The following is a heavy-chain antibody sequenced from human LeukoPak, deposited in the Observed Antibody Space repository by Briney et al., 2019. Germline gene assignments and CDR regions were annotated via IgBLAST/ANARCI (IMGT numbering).Heavy chain of an antibody. Sequence: SETLSLTCTVSGGSISSYYWSWIRQPPGKGLEWIGYIYYSGSTNYNPSLKSRVTISVDTSKNRFSLKLSSVTAADTAVYYCARVGLYGDYATWGQGTLVTVS. D-gene: IGHD4-17*01. CDR1: GGSISSYY. J-gene: IGHJ4*02. CDR2: IYYSGST. CDR3: ARVGLYGDYAT. V-gene: IGHV4-59*01.